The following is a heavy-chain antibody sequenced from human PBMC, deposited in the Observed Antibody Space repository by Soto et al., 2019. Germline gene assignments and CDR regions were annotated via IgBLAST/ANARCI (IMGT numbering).Heavy chain of an antibody. CDR3: AKGRGGSGSLTPRVDF. V-gene: IGHV3-23*01. J-gene: IGHJ4*02. CDR1: GFTFNNYA. D-gene: IGHD3-10*01. Sequence: GGSLRLSCAASGFTFNNYAMTWVRQAPGKGLEWVSAISGGGDTTSYADSVKGRFTVSRDGSKNTLYLQMSSLRAEDTALYYCAKGRGGSGSLTPRVDFWGQGTLVTVPS. CDR2: ISGGGDTT.